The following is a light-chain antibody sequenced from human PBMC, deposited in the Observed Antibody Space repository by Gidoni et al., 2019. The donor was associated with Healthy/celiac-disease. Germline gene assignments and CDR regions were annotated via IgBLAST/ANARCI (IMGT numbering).Light chain of an antibody. V-gene: IGLV3-21*02. CDR2: ADN. CDR1: KIGNTP. Sequence: SYVLSQAPSLSVAPGETARITCGGNKIGNTPVHWYQLKPGQAPVVVVYADNDRPSGVPERFFGSNSGNTATLTISRVEAGDEADYFCQVWDPTDFFLFGGGTKLTVL. CDR3: QVWDPTDFFL. J-gene: IGLJ2*01.